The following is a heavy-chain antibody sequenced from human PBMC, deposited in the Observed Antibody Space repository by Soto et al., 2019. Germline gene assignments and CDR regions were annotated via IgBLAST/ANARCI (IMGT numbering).Heavy chain of an antibody. CDR2: IYYSGST. CDR1: GGSISSSSYY. Sequence: SETLSLTCTVSGGSISSSSYYWGWIRQPPGKGLEWIGSIYYSGSTYYNPSLKSRVTISVDTSKNQFSLKLSSVTAADTAVYYCARQDVLITFGGVRGPVFDIWGQGTMVTVSS. D-gene: IGHD3-16*01. V-gene: IGHV4-39*01. J-gene: IGHJ3*02. CDR3: ARQDVLITFGGVRGPVFDI.